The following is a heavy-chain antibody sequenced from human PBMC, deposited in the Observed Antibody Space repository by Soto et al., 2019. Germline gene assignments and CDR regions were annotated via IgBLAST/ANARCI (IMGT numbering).Heavy chain of an antibody. J-gene: IGHJ5*02. CDR2: ISYDGSNK. Sequence: QVQLVESGGGVVQPGRSQRLSCAASGFTFSSYAMHWVRQAPGKGLEWVAVISYDGSNKYYADSVKGRFTISRDNSKNTLYLQMNSLRAEDTAVYYCARVVQYYDFWSGYYSWGQGTLVTVSS. CDR3: ARVVQYYDFWSGYYS. CDR1: GFTFSSYA. V-gene: IGHV3-30-3*01. D-gene: IGHD3-3*01.